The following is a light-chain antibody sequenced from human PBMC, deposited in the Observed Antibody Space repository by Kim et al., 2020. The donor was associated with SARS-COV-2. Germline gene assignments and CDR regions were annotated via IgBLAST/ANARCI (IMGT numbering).Light chain of an antibody. CDR3: QQLSSYPLT. Sequence: SASVGDRVTITCRASLDISTSLAWYQQKPGKAPRLIIYSASILQSGVPSRFRGSGSGADFTLTITDLQPDDFATYHCQQLSSYPLTFGGGTKVDIK. J-gene: IGKJ4*01. CDR2: SAS. CDR1: LDISTS. V-gene: IGKV1-9*01.